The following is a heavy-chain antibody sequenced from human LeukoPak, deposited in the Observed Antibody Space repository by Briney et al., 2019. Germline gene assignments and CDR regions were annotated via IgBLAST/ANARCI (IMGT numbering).Heavy chain of an antibody. CDR2: ISAYNGNT. Sequence: ASVKVSCKASGYTFTSYYMHWVRQAPGQGLEWMGWISAYNGNTNYAQKLQGRVTMTTDTSTSTAYMELRSLRSDDTAVYYCARDRYYDYVWGSYRLDYWGQGTLVTVSS. CDR3: ARDRYYDYVWGSYRLDY. CDR1: GYTFTSYY. J-gene: IGHJ4*02. V-gene: IGHV1-18*04. D-gene: IGHD3-16*02.